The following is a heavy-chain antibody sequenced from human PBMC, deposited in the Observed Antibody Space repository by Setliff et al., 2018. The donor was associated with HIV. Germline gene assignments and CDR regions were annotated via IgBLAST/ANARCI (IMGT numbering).Heavy chain of an antibody. V-gene: IGHV1-8*02. CDR3: ARGCGCYYYVGSVDI. CDR1: GYTFTSYD. J-gene: IGHJ3*02. Sequence: ASVKVSCKASGYTFTSYDINWVRQATGQGLEWMGWMNPDSGNTGYAQKFQVRVTMTGNTSISTAYMELSSLRSEDTAVYYCARGCGCYYYVGSVDIWGQGTVVTVSS. CDR2: MNPDSGNT. D-gene: IGHD3-22*01.